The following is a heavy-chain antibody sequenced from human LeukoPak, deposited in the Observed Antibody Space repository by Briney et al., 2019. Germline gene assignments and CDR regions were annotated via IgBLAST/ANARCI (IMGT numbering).Heavy chain of an antibody. CDR1: GFTVSSNY. CDR2: ITWNSDNI. D-gene: IGHD2-21*01. J-gene: IGHJ5*02. V-gene: IGHV3-21*06. CDR3: AREGGGSILNWFDP. Sequence: GGSLRLSCAASGFTVSSNYMSWVRQAPGKGLEWVSGITWNSDNIEYADSVKGRFTISRDNARNSLYLQMNSLRAEDTAVYYCAREGGGSILNWFDPWGQGTLVTVSS.